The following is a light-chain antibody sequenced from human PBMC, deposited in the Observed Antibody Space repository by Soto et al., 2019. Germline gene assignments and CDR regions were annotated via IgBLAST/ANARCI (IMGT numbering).Light chain of an antibody. CDR2: EVS. CDR1: ITDVGGYNF. V-gene: IGLV2-14*01. Sequence: QSALTQPASVSGSPGQSITISCTGTITDVGGYNFVSWYQQHPGKAPQLMIYEVSNRPSGVSNRFSGSKSGNTASLTISGLQAEDEADYYCSSYTSTSTYVFGTGTQLTV. CDR3: SSYTSTSTYV. J-gene: IGLJ1*01.